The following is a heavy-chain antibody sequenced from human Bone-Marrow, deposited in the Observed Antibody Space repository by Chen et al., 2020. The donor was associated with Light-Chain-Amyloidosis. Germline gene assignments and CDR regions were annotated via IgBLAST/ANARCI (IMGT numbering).Heavy chain of an antibody. Sequence: EVQLEQSGLEVNKPGAALKISCKGSGYTFPNYWIGWVRQMPGKGLEWMGVIYPDDSDARYSPSFEGQVTISADKSITTAYLQWRSLKASDTAMYYCARRRDGYNFDYWGQGTLVTVSS. CDR1: GYTFPNYW. CDR3: ARRRDGYNFDY. J-gene: IGHJ4*02. D-gene: IGHD5-12*01. CDR2: IYPDDSDA. V-gene: IGHV5-51*01.